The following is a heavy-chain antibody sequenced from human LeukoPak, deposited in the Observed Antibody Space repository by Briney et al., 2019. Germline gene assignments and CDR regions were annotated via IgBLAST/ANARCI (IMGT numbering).Heavy chain of an antibody. CDR3: ARGFGPRLYAFDV. Sequence: GGSLRLSCAASGFTFSSYSMNWVRQAPGKGLEWLSYISGSSRNVIDYADSVKGRFTISSDDAKNSLYLQMNSLRAEDTSVYFCARGFGPRLYAFDVWGQGTMITVSS. V-gene: IGHV3-21*05. D-gene: IGHD3-16*01. J-gene: IGHJ3*01. CDR2: ISGSSRNVI. CDR1: GFTFSSYS.